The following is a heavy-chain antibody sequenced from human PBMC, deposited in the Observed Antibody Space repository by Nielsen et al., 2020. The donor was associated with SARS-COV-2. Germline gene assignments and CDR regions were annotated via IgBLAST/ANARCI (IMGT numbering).Heavy chain of an antibody. CDR1: GFTFSDYY. Sequence: GESLKISCAASGFTFSDYYMSWIRQAPGKGLEWVSYISSSGSTIYYADSVKGRFTISRDNAKNSLYLQMNSLRAEDTAVYYCARDGGSSSWYQKNNWFDPWGQGTLGTVSS. J-gene: IGHJ5*02. V-gene: IGHV3-11*01. CDR3: ARDGGSSSWYQKNNWFDP. D-gene: IGHD6-13*01. CDR2: ISSSGSTI.